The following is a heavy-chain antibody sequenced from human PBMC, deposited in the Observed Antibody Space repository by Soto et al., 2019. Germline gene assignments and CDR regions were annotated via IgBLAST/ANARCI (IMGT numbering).Heavy chain of an antibody. CDR2: IFYSGST. CDR1: GGSISTYY. J-gene: IGHJ4*02. V-gene: IGHV4-59*01. Sequence: PSETLSLTCTVSGGSISTYYWSWIRQPPGKGLEWIGYIFYSGSTNYNPSLRSRVTISVDTSKNQFSLKLSSLTAADTAVYYCARWGECSGSSCAVFDYWGQGALVTVSS. CDR3: ARWGECSGSSCAVFDY. D-gene: IGHD2-15*01.